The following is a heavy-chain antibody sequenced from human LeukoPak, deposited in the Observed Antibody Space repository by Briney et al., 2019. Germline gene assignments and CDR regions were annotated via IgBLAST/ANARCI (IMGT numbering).Heavy chain of an antibody. Sequence: SSVKVSCKASGGTFTSYGISWVRQAPGQGLEWMGWISAYNGNTNYAQKLQGRVTMTTDTSTSTAYMELRSLRSDDTAVYYCARVGRVAVAGHFDYWGQGTLVTVSS. CDR3: ARVGRVAVAGHFDY. CDR1: GGTFTSYG. J-gene: IGHJ4*02. V-gene: IGHV1-18*01. CDR2: ISAYNGNT. D-gene: IGHD6-19*01.